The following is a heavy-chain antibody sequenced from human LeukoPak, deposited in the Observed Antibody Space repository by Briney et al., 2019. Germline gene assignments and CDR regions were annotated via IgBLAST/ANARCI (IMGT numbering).Heavy chain of an antibody. D-gene: IGHD3-22*01. CDR3: VRGGTLILVAVDF. Sequence: ASVKVSCKPSGYTFTGYYMHWVRQAPAQGLEWMGWINPNSGGTNYAQRFQGRVTMTRDTSTSTAYMELRRLRSDDTAVYYCVRGGTLILVAVDFWGQGTLVTVSS. V-gene: IGHV1-2*02. J-gene: IGHJ4*02. CDR2: INPNSGGT. CDR1: GYTFTGYY.